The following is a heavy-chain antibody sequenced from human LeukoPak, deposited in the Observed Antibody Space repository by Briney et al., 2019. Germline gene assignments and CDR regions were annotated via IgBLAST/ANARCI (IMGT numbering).Heavy chain of an antibody. CDR2: WKSETDVGTA. V-gene: IGHV3-15*07. Sequence: GGALILSFAASGFTFCNAGMNWVRQAPGKGVELVGRWKSETDVGTADYGATVKGRFTISRDDSKNTLQTQMHSLKTEDTAVYYCTTGKQPTIAYWGQGTLVTVSS. CDR1: GFTFCNAG. J-gene: IGHJ4*02. D-gene: IGHD5-18*01. CDR3: TTGKQPTIAY.